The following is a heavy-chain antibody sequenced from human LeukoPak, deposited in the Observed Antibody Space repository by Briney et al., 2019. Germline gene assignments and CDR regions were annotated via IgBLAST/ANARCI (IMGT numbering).Heavy chain of an antibody. D-gene: IGHD3-22*01. CDR2: INPNSGGT. CDR3: ARDPTYYYDSSGYPDY. V-gene: IGHV1-2*02. J-gene: IGHJ4*02. Sequence: ASVKVSCKASGYTFTSYDINWVRQAPGQGLEWMGWINPNSGGTNYAQKFQGRVTMTRDTSISTAYMELSRLRPDDTAVYYCARDPTYYYDSSGYPDYWGQGTLVTVSS. CDR1: GYTFTSYD.